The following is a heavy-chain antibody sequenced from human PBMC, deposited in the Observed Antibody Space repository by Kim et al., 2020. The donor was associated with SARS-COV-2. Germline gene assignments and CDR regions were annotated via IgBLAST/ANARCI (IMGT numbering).Heavy chain of an antibody. V-gene: IGHV4-59*01. Sequence: SETLSLTCTVSGGSITSNYWSWIRQPPGKGLEWIGFIYYSGDTNHNPSLKSRVTISLDTSKNQFSLKLSSVTAADTAVYYCARVSVQYFDYWGQGTLVTVSS. CDR2: IYYSGDT. J-gene: IGHJ4*02. CDR3: ARVSVQYFDY. CDR1: GGSITSNY.